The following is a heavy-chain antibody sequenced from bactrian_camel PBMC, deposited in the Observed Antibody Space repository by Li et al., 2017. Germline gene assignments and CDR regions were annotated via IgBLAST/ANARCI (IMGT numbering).Heavy chain of an antibody. CDR2: INSNGAIT. J-gene: IGHJ6*01. CDR1: GFTFSTYD. CDR3: AKASFRYSEYLRADCAY. V-gene: IGHV3S40*01. D-gene: IGHD4*01. Sequence: VQLVESGGGLVQPGGSLTLSRAASGFTFSTYDMSWVRQAPGKGLEWVSEINSNGAITYYADSVKGRFTISRDNAKNTVYLQMNSLKSEDAALYYCAKASFRYSEYLRADCAYWGQGTQVTVS.